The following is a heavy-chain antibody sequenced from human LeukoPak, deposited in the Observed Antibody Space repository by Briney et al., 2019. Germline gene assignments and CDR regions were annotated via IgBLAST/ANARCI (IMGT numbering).Heavy chain of an antibody. J-gene: IGHJ4*02. CDR2: ISWDSGTI. Sequence: GGSLRLSCAASGFTFSSYAMSWVRQAPGKGLEWVSGISWDSGTIDYADSVRGRFTISRDNAKNSLYLQMDSLRVEDTAFYYCAKDNRRHYTSGPNPDSLHWGQGALVTVSS. CDR3: AKDNRRHYTSGPNPDSLH. D-gene: IGHD6-19*01. CDR1: GFTFSSYA. V-gene: IGHV3-9*01.